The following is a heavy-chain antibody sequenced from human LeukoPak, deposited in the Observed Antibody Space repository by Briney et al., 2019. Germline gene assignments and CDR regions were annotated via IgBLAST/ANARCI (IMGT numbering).Heavy chain of an antibody. J-gene: IGHJ3*02. CDR3: AREETGCSSTRCWRGAFDI. V-gene: IGHV4-39*02. Sequence: SETLSLTCTVSGGSISSSSYYWGWIRRPPGKGLEWIGSIYYSGSTYYNPSLKSRVTITVEPFKNPFPLKMRSVTGADQGVYYRAREETGCSSTRCWRGAFDIWGQGTMVTVSS. D-gene: IGHD2-2*01. CDR1: GGSISSSSYY. CDR2: IYYSGST.